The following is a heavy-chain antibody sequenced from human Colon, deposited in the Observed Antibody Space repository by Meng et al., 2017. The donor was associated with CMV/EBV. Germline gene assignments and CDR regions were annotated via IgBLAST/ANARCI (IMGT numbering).Heavy chain of an antibody. J-gene: IGHJ4*02. CDR2: VFRGGGT. V-gene: IGHV3-66*02. CDR3: VPDIAIVPVSY. D-gene: IGHD2-15*01. Sequence: GGSLRLSCAASGFTFSSYSLHWLRLAPGKGLEWVSAVFRGGGTTYADSVKGRFTVSSDNSKNTVFLQMNSLRTDDTAQYYCVPDIAIVPVSYWGQGTLVTVSS. CDR1: GFTFSSYS.